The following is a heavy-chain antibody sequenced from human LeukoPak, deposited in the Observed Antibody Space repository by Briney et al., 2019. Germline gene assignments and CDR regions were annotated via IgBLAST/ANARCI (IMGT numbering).Heavy chain of an antibody. J-gene: IGHJ4*02. V-gene: IGHV3-23*01. CDR1: GFTFSSYA. Sequence: GGSLRLSCAASGFTFSSYAMSWLRQAPGKGLEWVSAISGSGGSTYYADSVEGRFTISRDNSKNTLYLQMNSLRAEDTAVYYCAKDLTSGSYYVDYFDYWGQGTLVTVSS. CDR3: AKDLTSGSYYVDYFDY. D-gene: IGHD1-26*01. CDR2: ISGSGGST.